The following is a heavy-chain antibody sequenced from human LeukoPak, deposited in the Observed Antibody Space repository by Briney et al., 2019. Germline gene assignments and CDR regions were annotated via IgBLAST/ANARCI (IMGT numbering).Heavy chain of an antibody. Sequence: GGSLRLSCAASGFTFSSYGMSWVRQAPGKGLEWVSAISGSGDSTDYADSVKGRITISRDNSRNTLYLQVNSLRVEDTAVYYCAKSIGSSGWYPFDYWGQGTLVTVSS. CDR2: ISGSGDST. V-gene: IGHV3-23*01. CDR3: AKSIGSSGWYPFDY. D-gene: IGHD6-19*01. J-gene: IGHJ4*02. CDR1: GFTFSSYG.